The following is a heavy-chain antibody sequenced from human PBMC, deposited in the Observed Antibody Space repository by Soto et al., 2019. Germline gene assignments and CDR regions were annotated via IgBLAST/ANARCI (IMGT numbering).Heavy chain of an antibody. Sequence: GGSLRLSCAASGFTLSSYSMNWVRQTPGKGLEYVSSISRSTDYIKYADSVKGRFTISRDNAENSLYLQMNSLRADDTAVYYCARGGLRLSDYYFGMDVWGQGTTVTVSS. J-gene: IGHJ6*02. CDR2: ISRSTDYI. V-gene: IGHV3-21*01. CDR3: ARGGLRLSDYYFGMDV. CDR1: GFTLSSYS.